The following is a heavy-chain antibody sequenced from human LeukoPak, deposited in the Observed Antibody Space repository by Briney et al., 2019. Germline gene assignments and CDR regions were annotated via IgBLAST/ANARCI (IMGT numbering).Heavy chain of an antibody. V-gene: IGHV1-69*01. CDR3: ATSPVRGFGELRYYFDY. Sequence: GSSVKVSCMASGGTFSSYAISWVRQAPGQGLEWMGGIIPIFGTANYAQKFQGRVTITADESTSTAYMGLSSLRSEDTAVYYCATSPVRGFGELRYYFDYWGQGTLVTVSS. CDR1: GGTFSSYA. CDR2: IIPIFGTA. J-gene: IGHJ4*02. D-gene: IGHD3-10*01.